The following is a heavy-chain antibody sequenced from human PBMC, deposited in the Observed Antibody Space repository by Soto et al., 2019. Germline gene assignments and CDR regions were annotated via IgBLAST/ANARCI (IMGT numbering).Heavy chain of an antibody. CDR3: ARAHPSSYGVDYYYGMEV. D-gene: IGHD6-6*01. CDR1: VFTFSDYY. Sequence: GGSLRLSCASSVFTFSDYYMNCIRQSPGKWLEWVSCISGSGSTIYYADSVKGRFTISRDNAKNSLYLQMNSLRAEDTAVYYCARAHPSSYGVDYYYGMEVWGQGTTVIVSS. J-gene: IGHJ6*01. CDR2: ISGSGSTI. V-gene: IGHV3-11*01.